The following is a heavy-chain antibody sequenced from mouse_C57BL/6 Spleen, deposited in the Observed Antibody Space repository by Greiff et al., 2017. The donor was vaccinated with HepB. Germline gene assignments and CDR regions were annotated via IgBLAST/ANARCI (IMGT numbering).Heavy chain of an antibody. V-gene: IGHV1-63*01. Sequence: VQLQQSGAELVRPGPSVKMSCKASGYTFTNYWIGWAKQRPGHGLEWIGDIYPGGGYTNYNEKFKGKATLTADKSSSTAYMQFSSLTSEDSAIYYCARRYYGSIWYFDVWGTGTTVTVSS. CDR2: IYPGGGYT. CDR3: ARRYYGSIWYFDV. D-gene: IGHD1-1*01. J-gene: IGHJ1*03. CDR1: GYTFTNYW.